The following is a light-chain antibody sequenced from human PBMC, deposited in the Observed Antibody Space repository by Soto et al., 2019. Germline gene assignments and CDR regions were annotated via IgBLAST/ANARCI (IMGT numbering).Light chain of an antibody. Sequence: EIVLTQSPGTLSLSPGERATLSCRASQSVSSSYLAWYQQKPGQAPRLLIYGASSRATGIPDTFSGSGSGTAFTLTISSLEPEDFPVYYCQHYGSSPYTFGQGTKLEIK. CDR1: QSVSSSY. J-gene: IGKJ2*01. CDR3: QHYGSSPYT. V-gene: IGKV3-20*01. CDR2: GAS.